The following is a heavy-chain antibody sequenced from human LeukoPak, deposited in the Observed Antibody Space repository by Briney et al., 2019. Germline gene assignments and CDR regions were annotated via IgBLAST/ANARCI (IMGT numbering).Heavy chain of an antibody. CDR3: ARTSSQQIGPHYLYHKHV. CDR1: GGSFSSSSYY. Sequence: SETLSLTCTVSGGSFSSSSYYWGWIRQPPGKGLEWYGCIYYSGSTYYIPSLKIRVLLSVDTSLNQFSMELSSVTAPDPAVYYCARTSSQQIGPHYLYHKHVWGKGTTVSVPT. D-gene: IGHD6-13*01. V-gene: IGHV4-39*01. CDR2: IYYSGST. J-gene: IGHJ6*04.